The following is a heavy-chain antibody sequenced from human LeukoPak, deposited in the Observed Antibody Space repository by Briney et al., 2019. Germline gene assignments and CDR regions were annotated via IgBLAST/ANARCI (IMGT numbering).Heavy chain of an antibody. D-gene: IGHD2-15*01. Sequence: PSETLSLTCTVSGGSISSSSSYYWGWIRQPPGKGLEWIGSIYYGGSTYYNPSLKSRVTISVDTSKNQFSLKLSSVTAADTAVYYCARQHRDRPLTGFDYWGQGTLVTVSS. J-gene: IGHJ4*02. V-gene: IGHV4-39*01. CDR3: ARQHRDRPLTGFDY. CDR1: GGSISSSSSYY. CDR2: IYYGGST.